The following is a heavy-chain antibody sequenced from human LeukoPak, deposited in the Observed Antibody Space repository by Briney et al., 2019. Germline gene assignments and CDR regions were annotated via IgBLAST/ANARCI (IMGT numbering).Heavy chain of an antibody. CDR2: IYHSGST. Sequence: KPSQTLSLTCTVSGGSISSGGYYWSWIRQPPGKGLEWIGYIYHSGSTYYNPSLKSRVTISVDRSKNQFSLKLSSVTAADTAVYCCARHYKSPYPGDIVVVPAAQSAFDIWGQGTMVTVSS. D-gene: IGHD2-2*01. J-gene: IGHJ3*02. CDR3: ARHYKSPYPGDIVVVPAAQSAFDI. V-gene: IGHV4-30-2*01. CDR1: GGSISSGGYY.